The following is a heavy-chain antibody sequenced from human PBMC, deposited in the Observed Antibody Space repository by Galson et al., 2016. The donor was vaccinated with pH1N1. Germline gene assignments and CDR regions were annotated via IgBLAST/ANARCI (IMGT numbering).Heavy chain of an antibody. V-gene: IGHV5-51*01. Sequence: QSGAEVKKPGESLKISCKGSGYSFTTSWIGWVRQMPGKGLEWMGIIYAGDSDTRYSPSFQGQVTISVDKSINTAYLQWGSLDASDTAMYYCPICNGSETAPVWVDYWGQGTLVTVSS. CDR3: PICNGSETAPVWVDY. CDR2: IYAGDSDT. CDR1: GYSFTTSW. J-gene: IGHJ4*02. D-gene: IGHD3-16*01.